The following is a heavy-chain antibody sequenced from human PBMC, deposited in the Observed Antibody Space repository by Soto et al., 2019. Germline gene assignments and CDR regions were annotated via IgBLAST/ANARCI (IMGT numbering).Heavy chain of an antibody. CDR2: ISNSGDSR. Sequence: EVHLLESGGALVQPGGSLRLSCAASGFTFDGYAVSWVRQAPGKRLEWVSSISNSGDSRYYPESVEGRFTISRDNSKKMLFLQMDSLRAEDTAIYYCAKERHAVVRGAFHNWGQGTMVTVSS. CDR3: AKERHAVVRGAFHN. V-gene: IGHV3-23*01. D-gene: IGHD6-19*01. CDR1: GFTFDGYA. J-gene: IGHJ3*02.